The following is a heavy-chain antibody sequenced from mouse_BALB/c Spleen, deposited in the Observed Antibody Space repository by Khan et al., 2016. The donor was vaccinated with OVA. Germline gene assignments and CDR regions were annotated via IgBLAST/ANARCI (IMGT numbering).Heavy chain of an antibody. V-gene: IGHV3-2*02. Sequence: EVQLVESGPGLVKPSQSLSLTCTVTGYSITSGYGWNWIRQFPGNKLEWMGYISYSGSTNYNPSLKSRISITRETSKNQFFLQLNSVTTEDTATYYWARTAGIKYWGQGTTLTVSS. CDR3: ARTAGIKY. D-gene: IGHD1-2*01. CDR2: ISYSGST. CDR1: GYSITSGYG. J-gene: IGHJ2*01.